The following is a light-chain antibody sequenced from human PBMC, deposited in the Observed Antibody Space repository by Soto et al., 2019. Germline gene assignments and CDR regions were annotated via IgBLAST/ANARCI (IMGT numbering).Light chain of an antibody. CDR2: KAS. CDR1: QSISVW. Sequence: DIQMTRSPSTLSASVLYIVAITFRASQSISVWLAWYQQKAGKAPNLLIYKASRLESGVPSRFSGSGSETEFTLTISGLQPGDSATYYCQKYNSYSPTFGQGTKVDIK. V-gene: IGKV1-5*03. J-gene: IGKJ1*01. CDR3: QKYNSYSPT.